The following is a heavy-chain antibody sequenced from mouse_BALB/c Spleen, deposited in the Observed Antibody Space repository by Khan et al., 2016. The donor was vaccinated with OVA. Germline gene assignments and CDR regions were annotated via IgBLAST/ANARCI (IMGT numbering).Heavy chain of an antibody. Sequence: QVQLKQSGAELAKPGASVKMSCKASGYTFTSYWMHWVKQRPGQGLEWIGYINPSTGYTEYNQKFKDKATLTADKSSNTAYMQLSSLTSEDSAVYYCVNHGSSSDWFSYWGQGTLVTVSA. D-gene: IGHD1-1*01. CDR1: GYTFTSYW. V-gene: IGHV1-7*01. CDR2: INPSTGYT. J-gene: IGHJ3*01. CDR3: VNHGSSSDWFSY.